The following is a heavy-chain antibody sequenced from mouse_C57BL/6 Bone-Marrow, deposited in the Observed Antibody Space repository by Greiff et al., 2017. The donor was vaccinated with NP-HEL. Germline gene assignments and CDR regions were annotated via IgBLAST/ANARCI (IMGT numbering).Heavy chain of an antibody. CDR2: IWSDGST. V-gene: IGHV2-6-1*01. CDR3: ARHITTVVGAMDY. D-gene: IGHD1-1*01. Sequence: VKLVESGPGLVAPSQSLSITCTVSGFSFTSYGVHWVRQPPGKGLEWLVVIWSDGSTTYNSALKSRLSISKDNSKSQVFLKMNSLQTDDTAMYYCARHITTVVGAMDYWGQGTSVTVSS. J-gene: IGHJ4*01. CDR1: GFSFTSYG.